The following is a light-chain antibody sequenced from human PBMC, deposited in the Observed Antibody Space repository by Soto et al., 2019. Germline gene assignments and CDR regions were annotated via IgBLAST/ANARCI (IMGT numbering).Light chain of an antibody. V-gene: IGKV4-1*01. Sequence: SVMTQSPDSLAVSLGERATINCKSSQSVLYSSNNKNYLAWYQQKPGQPPKLLIYWASTRESGVPDRFSGSGSGTDFTLTISSLQAEDVAVYYCQQHYITPVTFGQGTKVEIK. CDR3: QQHYITPVT. CDR2: WAS. J-gene: IGKJ1*01. CDR1: QSVLYSSNNKNY.